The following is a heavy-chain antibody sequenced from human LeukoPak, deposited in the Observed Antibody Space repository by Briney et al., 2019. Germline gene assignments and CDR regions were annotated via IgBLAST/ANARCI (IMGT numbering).Heavy chain of an antibody. CDR1: GGSISSGDYY. V-gene: IGHV4-30-4*01. D-gene: IGHD5-12*01. J-gene: IGHJ5*02. Sequence: SETLSLTCTVSGGSISSGDYYWSWIRQPPGKGLEWIGYIYYSGSTYYNPSLKSRVTISVDTSKNQFSLKLSSVTAADTAVYYCARRLNSGYDSHWFDPWGQGTLVTVSS. CDR3: ARRLNSGYDSHWFDP. CDR2: IYYSGST.